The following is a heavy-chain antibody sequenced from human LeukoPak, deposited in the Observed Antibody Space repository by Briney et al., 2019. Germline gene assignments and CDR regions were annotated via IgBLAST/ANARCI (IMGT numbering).Heavy chain of an antibody. CDR1: GGSISTYY. J-gene: IGHJ4*02. D-gene: IGHD2-15*01. CDR3: ARQLKPRYCSGGSCPYYFDY. Sequence: PSETLSLTCTVSGGSISTYYWSWIRQPPGKGLEWIGYIYTSGNTNYNPSLKSRVTISVDTSKNQFSLKLSFVTAADTAMYYCARQLKPRYCSGGSCPYYFDYWGQGTLVTVSS. V-gene: IGHV4-4*09. CDR2: IYTSGNT.